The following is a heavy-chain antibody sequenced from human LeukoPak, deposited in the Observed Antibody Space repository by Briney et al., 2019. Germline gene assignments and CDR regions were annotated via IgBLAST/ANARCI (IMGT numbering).Heavy chain of an antibody. CDR3: ARAEGDSSSWYRY. Sequence: GGSLRLSCTASGFTFSTYWMSWIRQAPGKGLEWVANIKQDGGQIYYVDSVKGRFTISRDNAKNSLYLQMNSLRAEDTAVYYCARAEGDSSSWYRYWGQGTLVTVSS. D-gene: IGHD6-13*01. J-gene: IGHJ4*02. CDR1: GFTFSTYW. V-gene: IGHV3-7*01. CDR2: IKQDGGQI.